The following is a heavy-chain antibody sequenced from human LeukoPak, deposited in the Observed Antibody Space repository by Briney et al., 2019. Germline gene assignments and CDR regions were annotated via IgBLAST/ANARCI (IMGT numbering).Heavy chain of an antibody. Sequence: SETLSLTCTVSGGSISSSYYYWGWIRQPPGKGLEWIGSIYYSGSTYYNPSLKSRVTISVDKSKNQFSLKLSSVTAADTAVYYCARDSHTSIYYSKGFNYYYYGMDVWGQGTTVTVSS. CDR3: ARDSHTSIYYSKGFNYYYYGMDV. CDR1: GGSISSSYYY. V-gene: IGHV4-39*07. J-gene: IGHJ6*02. CDR2: IYYSGST. D-gene: IGHD4-11*01.